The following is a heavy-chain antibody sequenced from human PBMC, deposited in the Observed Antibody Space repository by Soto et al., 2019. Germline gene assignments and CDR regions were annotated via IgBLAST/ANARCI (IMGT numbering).Heavy chain of an antibody. CDR3: VRDYDYVWGRTENAFDI. CDR2: ISSSSSYI. CDR1: GFTFSSYS. V-gene: IGHV3-21*01. J-gene: IGHJ3*02. Sequence: EVQLVESGGGLVKPGGSLRLSCAASGFTFSSYSMNWVRQAPGKGLEWVSSISSSSSYIYYADSVKGRFTISRDNAKNSLYLQMNSLRAEDTAVYYCVRDYDYVWGRTENAFDIWGQGTMVTVSS. D-gene: IGHD3-16*01.